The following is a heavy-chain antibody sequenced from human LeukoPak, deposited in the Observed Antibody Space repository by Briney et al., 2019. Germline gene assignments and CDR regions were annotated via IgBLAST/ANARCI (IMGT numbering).Heavy chain of an antibody. CDR3: AKVGNSYGFRFDY. Sequence: GGSLRLSCAASGFTFSSYGMHRVRQAPGKGLEWVAVISYDGSNKYYADSVKGRFTISRDNSKNTLYLQMNSLRAEDTAVYYCAKVGNSYGFRFDYWGQGTLVTVSS. V-gene: IGHV3-30*18. D-gene: IGHD5-18*01. CDR1: GFTFSSYG. CDR2: ISYDGSNK. J-gene: IGHJ4*02.